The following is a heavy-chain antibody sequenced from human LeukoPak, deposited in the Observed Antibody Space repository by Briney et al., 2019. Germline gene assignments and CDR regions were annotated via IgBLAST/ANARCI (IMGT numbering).Heavy chain of an antibody. CDR1: GGSIRSYY. D-gene: IGHD4-17*01. V-gene: IGHV4-59*01. CDR2: IYYSGST. CDR3: ARTGYTVTMLYPFDY. Sequence: SETLSLTCTVSGGSIRSYYWSWIRQPPGKGLEWIGYIYYSGSTNYNPSLKSRVSISVDTSKNQFSLKLSSVTAADTAVYYCARTGYTVTMLYPFDYWGQGTLVTVST. J-gene: IGHJ4*02.